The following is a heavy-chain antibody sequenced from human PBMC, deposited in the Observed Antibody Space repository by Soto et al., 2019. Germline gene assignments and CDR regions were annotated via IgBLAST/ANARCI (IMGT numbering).Heavy chain of an antibody. CDR1: GGSISSSNW. D-gene: IGHD3-10*01. CDR2: IYHSGST. V-gene: IGHV4-4*02. CDR3: ARVYMVRGTIIRYFDY. Sequence: QVQLQESGPGLVKPSGTLSLTCAVSGGSISSSNWWGWVRQPPGKGLEWIGKIYHSGSTNYNPSLKSRVTLSVDKSKNQFSLKLSSVTAADTAVYYCARVYMVRGTIIRYFDYWGQGTLVTVSS. J-gene: IGHJ4*02.